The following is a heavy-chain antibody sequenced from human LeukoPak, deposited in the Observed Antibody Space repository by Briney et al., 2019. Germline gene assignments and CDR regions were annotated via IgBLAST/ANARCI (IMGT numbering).Heavy chain of an antibody. V-gene: IGHV6-1*01. CDR3: ARAVSHLYSSGWYGGKGFDY. CDR1: GDSVSSNSAA. D-gene: IGHD6-19*01. CDR2: TYYRSKWYN. Sequence: SQTLSLTCAISGDSVSSNSAAWNWIRQSPSRGLEWLGRTYYRSKWYNDYAVSVKSRITINPDTSKNQFSLQLNSVTPEDTAVYYCARAVSHLYSSGWYGGKGFDYWGQGTLVTVSS. J-gene: IGHJ4*02.